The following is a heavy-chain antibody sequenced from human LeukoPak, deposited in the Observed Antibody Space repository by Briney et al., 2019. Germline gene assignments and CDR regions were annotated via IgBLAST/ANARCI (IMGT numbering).Heavy chain of an antibody. J-gene: IGHJ5*01. D-gene: IGHD4-17*01. Sequence: GGSLRLSCAASGFTVDGNYMNWVRQAPGKGLEWVSRISRSDILYYADSVKGRFTISRDNSRGTLHLQMNSLRAEDTATYYCARANYSDHGGGFDCWGRGTLVTVSS. CDR1: GFTVDGNY. CDR2: ISRSDIL. V-gene: IGHV3-66*01. CDR3: ARANYSDHGGGFDC.